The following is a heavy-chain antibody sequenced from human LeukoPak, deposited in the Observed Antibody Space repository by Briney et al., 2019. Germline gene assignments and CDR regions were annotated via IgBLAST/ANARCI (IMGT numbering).Heavy chain of an antibody. CDR3: ARDPTLRYYFDY. CDR1: GYTFTGYY. Sequence: GASVKVSCKASGYTFTGYYMRWVRQAPGQGHEWMGRINPNSGGTNYAQKFRGRVTMTRDTSISTAYMELSRLRSDDTAVYYCARDPTLRYYFDYWGQGTLVTVSS. V-gene: IGHV1-2*06. J-gene: IGHJ4*02. CDR2: INPNSGGT. D-gene: IGHD3-10*01.